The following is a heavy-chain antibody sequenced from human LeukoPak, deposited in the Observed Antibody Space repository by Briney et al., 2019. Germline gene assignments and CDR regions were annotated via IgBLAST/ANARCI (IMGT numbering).Heavy chain of an antibody. V-gene: IGHV3-30*02. Sequence: GGSLRLSCAASGIPFSSFGMHWVRQAPGKGLEWVSFIRYDSTDKYYAESVKGRFTISRDNSENTLYLQMNSLRAEDTAVYYCFGGGYEAYWGQGALVTVSS. CDR1: GIPFSSFG. CDR2: IRYDSTDK. J-gene: IGHJ4*02. CDR3: FGGGYEAY. D-gene: IGHD1-26*01.